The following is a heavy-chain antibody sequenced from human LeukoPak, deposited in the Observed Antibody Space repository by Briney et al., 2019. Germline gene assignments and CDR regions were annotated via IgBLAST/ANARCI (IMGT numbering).Heavy chain of an antibody. D-gene: IGHD3-22*01. CDR1: GFTFSSYA. V-gene: IGHV3-23*01. J-gene: IGHJ4*02. CDR3: AKGLYDSSGYYQYYFDY. CDR2: ISGSGGST. Sequence: GSLRLSCAASGFTFSSYAMSWVRQAPGKGLEWVSAISGSGGSTYYADSVKGRFTISRDNSKNTLYLQMNSLRAEDTAVYYCAKGLYDSSGYYQYYFDYWGQGTLVTVSS.